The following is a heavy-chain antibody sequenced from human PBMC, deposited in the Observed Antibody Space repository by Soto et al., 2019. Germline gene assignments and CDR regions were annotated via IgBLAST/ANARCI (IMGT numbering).Heavy chain of an antibody. CDR3: AKRRGAGGHFDY. J-gene: IGHJ4*02. V-gene: IGHV3-23*01. CDR2: VSIGGST. Sequence: DVQLLESGGGLGQPEGSLRLSCAASGFTFSSYAMGWVRQGPGKGLEWVAVVSIGGSTHYADYVRGRFTISRDNSKNTLSLQMNSLTAEDPAVYFCAKRRGAGGHFDYWGQGAMVTVSS. CDR1: GFTFSSYA. D-gene: IGHD2-15*01.